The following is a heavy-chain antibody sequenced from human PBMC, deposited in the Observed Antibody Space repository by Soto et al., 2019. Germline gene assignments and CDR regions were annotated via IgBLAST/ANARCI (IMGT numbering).Heavy chain of an antibody. V-gene: IGHV1-3*01. D-gene: IGHD2-15*01. Sequence: ASVTVSCQASGYTFTSYAMHLVRQAPGQRLEWMGWINAGNGNTKYSQKFQGRVTITADESTSTAYMELSSLRSEDTAVYYCARLQGYCSGGSCYSGWFDPWGQGTLVTVSS. CDR1: GYTFTSYA. J-gene: IGHJ5*02. CDR3: ARLQGYCSGGSCYSGWFDP. CDR2: INAGNGNT.